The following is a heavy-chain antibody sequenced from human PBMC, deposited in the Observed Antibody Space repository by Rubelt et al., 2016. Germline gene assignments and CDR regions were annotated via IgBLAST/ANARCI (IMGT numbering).Heavy chain of an antibody. CDR3: AKGLTVTSLIDN. CDR1: EFTFSTYA. V-gene: IGHV3-23*01. Sequence: EVQLLESGGDSVEPGGSLRLSCVASEFTFSTYAMNWVRQAPEKGLEWVATISHDSKVKFYADPVKGRFTISRDNSKNTLYLQMNSLRAEDTAVYYCAKGLTVTSLIDNWGQGTLVSVSS. CDR2: ISHDSKVK. J-gene: IGHJ4*02. D-gene: IGHD4-23*01.